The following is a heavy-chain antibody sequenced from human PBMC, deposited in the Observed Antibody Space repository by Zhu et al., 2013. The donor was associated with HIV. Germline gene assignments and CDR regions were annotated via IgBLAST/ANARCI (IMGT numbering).Heavy chain of an antibody. CDR3: ASDVWEKALDI. V-gene: IGHV1-18*01. CDR1: GYTFDSSG. CDR2: IKPETGAT. Sequence: QVQLMQSGTEVKKPGASVKVSCKASGYTFDSSGISWVRLVPGQGLQWIGWIKPETGATKYAQKFQDRVTMTTNTSISTAYMELGGLRYDDTAIYYCASDVWEKALDIWGPGTILTVSS. J-gene: IGHJ3*02. D-gene: IGHD3-16*01.